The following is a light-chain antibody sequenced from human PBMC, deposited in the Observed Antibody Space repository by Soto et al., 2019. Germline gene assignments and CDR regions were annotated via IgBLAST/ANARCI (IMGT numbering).Light chain of an antibody. CDR3: QKRQYWPPIT. CDR1: QSVGSH. Sequence: EIVLTQSPATLSLSPGERATLSCRASQSVGSHLAWFQQRPGQAPRLLIYDASNRATGIPARFSGSGSGADFTLTISSLEPEDFAVYYCQKRQYWPPITFGQGTRLEIK. V-gene: IGKV3-11*01. CDR2: DAS. J-gene: IGKJ5*01.